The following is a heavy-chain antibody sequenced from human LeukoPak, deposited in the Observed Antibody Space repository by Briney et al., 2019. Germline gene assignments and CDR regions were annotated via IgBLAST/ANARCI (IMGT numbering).Heavy chain of an antibody. J-gene: IGHJ4*02. Sequence: GGSLRLSCAASGFTFSSYAMSWVRQAPGKGLEWVSAISGSGGSTYYADSVKGRFTISRDNSKNTLYLQMNSLRAEDTAVYYCAEVIRAMTTVNPIDYWGQGTLVTVSS. D-gene: IGHD4-11*01. CDR3: AEVIRAMTTVNPIDY. CDR1: GFTFSSYA. V-gene: IGHV3-23*01. CDR2: ISGSGGST.